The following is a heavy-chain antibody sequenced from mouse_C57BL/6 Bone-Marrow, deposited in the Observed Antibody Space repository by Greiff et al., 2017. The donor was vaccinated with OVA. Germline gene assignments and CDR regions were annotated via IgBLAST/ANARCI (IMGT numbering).Heavy chain of an antibody. CDR2: IYPGDGDT. V-gene: IGHV1-82*01. J-gene: IGHJ2*01. Sequence: VKVVESGPELVKPGASVKISCKASGYAFSSSWMNWVKQRPGKGLEWIGRIYPGDGDTNYNGKFKGKATLTADKSSSTAYMQLSSLTSEDSAVYFCARGNYGNGDYWGQGTTLTVSS. CDR1: GYAFSSSW. CDR3: ARGNYGNGDY. D-gene: IGHD2-1*01.